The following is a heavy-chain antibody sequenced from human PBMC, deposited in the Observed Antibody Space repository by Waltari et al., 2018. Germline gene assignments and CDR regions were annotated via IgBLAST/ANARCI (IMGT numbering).Heavy chain of an antibody. J-gene: IGHJ4*02. CDR3: ARLVWFGAWIDK. D-gene: IGHD3-10*01. V-gene: IGHV4-39*01. CDR1: GDSIKTDTYY. CDR2: IHSSGTT. Sequence: QVQLQESGPGMLRPSETLSLTCTVTGDSIKTDTYYWGWIRQSHGKGLECLGTIHSSGTTYVPASLEPRVTISVDTFNNRFSLNLRSATAADTAVYFCARLVWFGAWIDKWGQGTLVSVSS.